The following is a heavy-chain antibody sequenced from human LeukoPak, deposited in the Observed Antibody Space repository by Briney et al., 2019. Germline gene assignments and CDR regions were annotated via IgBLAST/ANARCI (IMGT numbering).Heavy chain of an antibody. J-gene: IGHJ4*02. CDR2: ISDSGDRT. V-gene: IGHV3-23*01. D-gene: IGHD1-26*01. CDR3: AKGVGASYYFDY. CDR1: GFTFSSCV. Sequence: GGSXRLSCAASGFTFSSCVMNWVRQXPGKGLEWVSAISDSGDRTSYADSVKGRFTISRDNSETTLYLQMNSLRAEDTAVYYCAKGVGASYYFDYWGRGTLVTVSS.